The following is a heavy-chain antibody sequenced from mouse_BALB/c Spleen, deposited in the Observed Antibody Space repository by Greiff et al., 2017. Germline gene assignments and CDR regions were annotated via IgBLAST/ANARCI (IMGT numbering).Heavy chain of an antibody. V-gene: IGHV3-2*02. CDR3: AREANWPWFAY. CDR1: GYSITSDYA. D-gene: IGHD4-1*01. CDR2: ISYSGST. Sequence: EVKLQESGPGLVKPSQSLSLTCTVTGYSITSDYAWNWIRQFPGNKLEWMGYISYSGSTSYNPSLKSRISITRDTSKNQFFLQLNSVTTEDTATYYCAREANWPWFAYWGQGTLVTVSA. J-gene: IGHJ3*01.